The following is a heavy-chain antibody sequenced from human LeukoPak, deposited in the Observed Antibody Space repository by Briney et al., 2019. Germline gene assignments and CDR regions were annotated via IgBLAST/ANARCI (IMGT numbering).Heavy chain of an antibody. V-gene: IGHV3-30*02. J-gene: IGHJ4*02. D-gene: IGHD6-13*01. CDR3: VRDATVGAAYFDF. CDR2: IRYDGSDK. Sequence: GGSLRLSCAASRFVFSSTGMHWVRQAPGKGLGWVAYIRYDGSDKFYADSVKGRFTISRDNSKNTLSLQMTTLRPDDTAVYYCVRDATVGAAYFDFWGQGALVTVSS. CDR1: RFVFSSTG.